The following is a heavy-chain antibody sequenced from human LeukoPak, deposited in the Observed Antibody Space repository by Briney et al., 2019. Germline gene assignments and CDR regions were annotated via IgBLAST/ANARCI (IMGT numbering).Heavy chain of an antibody. CDR1: GYTFTDYY. CDR2: INPDSGVT. Sequence: ASVKVSCKASGYTFTDYYMHWVRQAHGQGLEWMGWINPDSGVTNYPQKFQGRVTMTRDTSSSTAYMELIRLRSDDTAVYYCARDGTFDIWGQGTMVTVSS. J-gene: IGHJ3*02. CDR3: ARDGTFDI. D-gene: IGHD2-15*01. V-gene: IGHV1-2*02.